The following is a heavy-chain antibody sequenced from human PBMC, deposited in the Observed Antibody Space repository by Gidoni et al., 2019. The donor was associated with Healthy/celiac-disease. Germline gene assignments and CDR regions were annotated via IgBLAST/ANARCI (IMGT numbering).Heavy chain of an antibody. V-gene: IGHV3-20*04. CDR3: AREQADSSGWYAFDI. J-gene: IGHJ3*02. D-gene: IGHD6-19*01. CDR2: INWNGGST. Sequence: EVHLVESGGGVVRPGGSLRLSCAASGFTFDSYGMSWVRQAPGKGLEWVSGINWNGGSTGYADSVKGRFTISRDNAKNSLYLQMNSLRAEDTALYYCAREQADSSGWYAFDIWGQGTMVTVSS. CDR1: GFTFDSYG.